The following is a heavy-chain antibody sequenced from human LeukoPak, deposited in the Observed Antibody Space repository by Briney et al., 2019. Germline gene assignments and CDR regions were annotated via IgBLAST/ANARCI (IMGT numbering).Heavy chain of an antibody. V-gene: IGHV1-24*01. Sequence: ASVKVSCKVSGYTLTELSMHWVRQAPGKGLGWMGGFDPEDGETIYAQKFQGRVTMTEDTSTDTAYMELSSLRSEDTAVYYCATDRPDYGDYVYLYWGQGTLVTVSS. CDR3: ATDRPDYGDYVYLY. J-gene: IGHJ4*02. CDR1: GYTLTELS. D-gene: IGHD4-17*01. CDR2: FDPEDGET.